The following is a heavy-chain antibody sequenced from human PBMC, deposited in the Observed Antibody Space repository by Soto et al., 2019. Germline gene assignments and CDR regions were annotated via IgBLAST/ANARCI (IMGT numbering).Heavy chain of an antibody. Sequence: EVQLVESGGGLVQPGESLTLSCAVSGITFSDHYMEWVRQAPGKGLEWVARSRNKAKSYSTDFAASVKGRFTISRDESKNSLHLQMNSLKTEHTAVYYCSILEGAWGQGTLVTVSS. CDR1: GITFSDHY. V-gene: IGHV3-72*01. D-gene: IGHD1-26*01. CDR2: SRNKAKSYST. CDR3: SILEGA. J-gene: IGHJ4*02.